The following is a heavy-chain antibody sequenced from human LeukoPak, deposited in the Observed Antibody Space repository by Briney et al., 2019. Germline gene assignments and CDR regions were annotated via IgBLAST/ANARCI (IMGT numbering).Heavy chain of an antibody. D-gene: IGHD1-7*01. Sequence: PSETLSLTCTVSGGSISNSFWSWVRHPPPKGLWCIWRVYTSGSTDCNPSLERRVTMLVDTSKNQFSLQMNSVTAADTAVYYCARGSGTTTRQAFDIWGQGTMVIVYS. CDR2: VYTSGST. CDR1: GGSISNSF. CDR3: ARGSGTTTRQAFDI. J-gene: IGHJ3*02. V-gene: IGHV4-4*07.